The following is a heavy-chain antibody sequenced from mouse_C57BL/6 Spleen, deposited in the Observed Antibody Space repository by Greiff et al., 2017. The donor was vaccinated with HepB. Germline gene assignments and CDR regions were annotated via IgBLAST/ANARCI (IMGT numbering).Heavy chain of an antibody. CDR2: ISYDGSN. V-gene: IGHV3-6*01. CDR3: AAYYSNYVGYFDV. Sequence: DVHLVESGPGLVKPSQSLSLTCSVTGYSITSGYYWNWIRQFPGNKLEWMGYISYDGSNNYNPSLKNRISITRDTSKNQFFLKLNSVTTEDTATYYCAAYYSNYVGYFDVWGTGTTVTVSS. J-gene: IGHJ1*03. CDR1: GYSITSGYY. D-gene: IGHD2-5*01.